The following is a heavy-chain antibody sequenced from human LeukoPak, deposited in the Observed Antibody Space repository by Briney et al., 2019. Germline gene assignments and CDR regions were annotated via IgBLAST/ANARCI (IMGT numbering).Heavy chain of an antibody. V-gene: IGHV3-21*01. D-gene: IGHD1-20*01. CDR1: GFTFSSYS. Sequence: GGSLRLSCAASGFTFSSYSMNWVRQAPGKGLEWVSSISTSSTYIYYADSVKGRFTISRDNAKNSLYLQMNRLRADDTAVYYCARDPPFIIGTTFFDYWGQGTLVTVSS. CDR2: ISTSSTYI. J-gene: IGHJ4*02. CDR3: ARDPPFIIGTTFFDY.